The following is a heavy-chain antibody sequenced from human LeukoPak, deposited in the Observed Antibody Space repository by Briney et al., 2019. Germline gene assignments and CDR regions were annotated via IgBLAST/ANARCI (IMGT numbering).Heavy chain of an antibody. CDR1: GGSISSSSYY. CDR3: ARSRLRPVVVVTEG. V-gene: IGHV4-39*01. J-gene: IGHJ4*02. D-gene: IGHD2-21*02. Sequence: SETLSLTCTVSGGSISSSSYYWGWLRQPPGKGLEWIGRIYYSGSTYYNPSLKSRFTISVDTSKNQFFLKLSSVTAADTAVYYCARSRLRPVVVVTEGWGQGTLVTVSS. CDR2: IYYSGST.